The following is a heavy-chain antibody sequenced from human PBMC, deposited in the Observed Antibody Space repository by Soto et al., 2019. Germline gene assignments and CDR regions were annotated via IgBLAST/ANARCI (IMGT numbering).Heavy chain of an antibody. CDR2: MNPNSGNT. J-gene: IGHJ6*02. Sequence: ASLKVSCKASGDTFPSYEIKWVRQATGKGVEGMGVMNPNSGNTGYAQKFQGRVTMTRNTSISTAYMELSSLRSEDTAVYYCARGKGPNYYGSGSYYNVDYYYYGMDVWGQGTTVTVSS. V-gene: IGHV1-8*01. CDR3: ARGKGPNYYGSGSYYNVDYYYYGMDV. D-gene: IGHD3-10*01. CDR1: GDTFPSYE.